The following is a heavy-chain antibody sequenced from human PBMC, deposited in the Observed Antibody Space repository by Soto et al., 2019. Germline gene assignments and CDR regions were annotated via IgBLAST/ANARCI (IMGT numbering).Heavy chain of an antibody. CDR1: GYTFSDYY. CDR2: INPYSGDT. J-gene: IGHJ5*02. V-gene: IGHV1-2*04. CDR3: ERARANVTPNWFVP. Sequence: QVQLVQSGAEVKKPGASVKVSCKASGYTFSDYYLHWVRQAPGQGLEWMGWINPYSGDTNYAQKFQDWVTMTGDASVSTAYLELTTLVADETAVYYCERARANVTPNWFVPWGQGTLVIVSS. D-gene: IGHD2-21*02.